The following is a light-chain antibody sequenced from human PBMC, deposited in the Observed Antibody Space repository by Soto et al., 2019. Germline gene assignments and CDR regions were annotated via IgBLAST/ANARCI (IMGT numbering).Light chain of an antibody. CDR2: AAS. CDR1: QGISRS. J-gene: IGKJ5*01. CDR3: QQADTFPIT. V-gene: IGKV1D-12*01. Sequence: DIQMTQSPSSVSASVGDRAPISCQASQGISRSLAWYQQKLGKAPKLLIYAASSLQSGVPSRFSGSGFGTDFTLTISSLQPEDSAIYYCQQADTFPITFGQGTRLEIK.